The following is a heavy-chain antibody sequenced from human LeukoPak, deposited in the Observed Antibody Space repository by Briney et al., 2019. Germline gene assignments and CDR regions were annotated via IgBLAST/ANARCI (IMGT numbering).Heavy chain of an antibody. D-gene: IGHD3-22*01. J-gene: IGHJ5*02. CDR2: INPNSGGT. CDR1: GYTFTGYY. CDR3: ARLADYYDSSGSAS. V-gene: IGHV1-2*02. Sequence: ASVKVSCKASGYTFTGYYMHWVQQAPGQGLEWMGWINPNSGGTNYAQKFQGRVTMTRDTSISTAYMELSRLKSDDTAVYYCARLADYYDSSGSASWGQGTLVTCSS.